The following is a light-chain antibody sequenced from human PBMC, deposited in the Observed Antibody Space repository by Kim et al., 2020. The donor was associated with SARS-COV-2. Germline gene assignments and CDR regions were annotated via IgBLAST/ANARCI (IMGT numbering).Light chain of an antibody. CDR3: QQRTNWLLT. Sequence: LSPGERATRSCRASQSISTYLTWYQQKPGQAPRLLIYDASNRATGIPARFSGSGSGTDFTLTISSLEPEDFAVYYCQQRTNWLLTFGGGTKVEIK. CDR1: QSISTY. V-gene: IGKV3-11*01. CDR2: DAS. J-gene: IGKJ4*01.